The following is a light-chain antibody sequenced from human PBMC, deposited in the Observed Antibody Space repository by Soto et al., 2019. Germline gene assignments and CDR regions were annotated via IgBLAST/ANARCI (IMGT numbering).Light chain of an antibody. CDR2: GYN. V-gene: IGLV1-40*01. Sequence: QSVLTQSPSVSGAPGQRVTISCTGSSSNIGAGYDVHWYQQLPGTAPKLLIYGYNNRPSGVPDRFSGSKSGTSASLAITGLRAEDEADYYCQSYDSSLSGFNYVFGTGTKLTVL. J-gene: IGLJ1*01. CDR1: SSNIGAGYD. CDR3: QSYDSSLSGFNYV.